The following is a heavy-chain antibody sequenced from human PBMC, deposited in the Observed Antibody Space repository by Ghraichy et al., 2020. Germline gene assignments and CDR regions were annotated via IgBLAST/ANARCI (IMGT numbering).Heavy chain of an antibody. CDR2: ISYDGTNK. D-gene: IGHD1-26*01. V-gene: IGHV3-30-3*01. Sequence: GSLRLSCAASGFTFSSYAMHWVRQAPGKGLDWVAVISYDGTNKYYADSVKGRFTISRDNSKNTLYLQMNSLRAEDTAVYYCAREKWELPPGDYFDYWGQGTLVTVSS. CDR1: GFTFSSYA. CDR3: AREKWELPPGDYFDY. J-gene: IGHJ4*02.